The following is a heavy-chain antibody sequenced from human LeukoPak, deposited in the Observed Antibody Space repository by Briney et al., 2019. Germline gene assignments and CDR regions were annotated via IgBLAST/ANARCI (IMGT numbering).Heavy chain of an antibody. CDR3: ARGGFGYCSSTSCYTRWFDP. CDR2: INHSGST. CDR1: GGSFSGYY. V-gene: IGHV4-34*01. D-gene: IGHD2-2*02. J-gene: IGHJ5*02. Sequence: PSETLSLTCAVYGGSFSGYYWSWIRQPPGKGLEWIGEINHSGSTNYNPSLKSRVTISVDTSKNQFSLKLSSVTAADMAVYYCARGGFGYCSSTSCYTRWFDPWGQGTLVTVSS.